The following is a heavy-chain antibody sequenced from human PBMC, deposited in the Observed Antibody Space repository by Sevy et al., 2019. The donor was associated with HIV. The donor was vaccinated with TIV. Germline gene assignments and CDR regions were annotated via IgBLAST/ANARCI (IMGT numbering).Heavy chain of an antibody. CDR2: ISSSSTI. D-gene: IGHD3-10*01. J-gene: IGHJ6*02. CDR3: ARVPSTGRYGMDV. Sequence: GESLKISCAASGFSFSSYSMNWVRQAPGKGLEWVSYISSSSTIYYADSVRGRFTISRDNAKNSLYLQMNSLRAGDTAVYYCARVPSTGRYGMDVWGQGTTVTVSS. V-gene: IGHV3-48*01. CDR1: GFSFSSYS.